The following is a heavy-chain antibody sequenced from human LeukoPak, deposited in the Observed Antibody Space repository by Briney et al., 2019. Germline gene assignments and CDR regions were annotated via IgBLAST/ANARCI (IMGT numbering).Heavy chain of an antibody. CDR2: INPNGGGT. V-gene: IGHV1-2*06. D-gene: IGHD6-13*01. CDR1: GYTFTGDY. J-gene: IGHJ4*02. Sequence: ASVKVSCKASGYTFTGDYMHWVRQAPGQGLEWMGRINPNGGGTNYAQKVKGRVTMSTDTSISTSYMELSRLRADDTAVYYCASWYSSSIDYWGQGTLVTVSS. CDR3: ASWYSSSIDY.